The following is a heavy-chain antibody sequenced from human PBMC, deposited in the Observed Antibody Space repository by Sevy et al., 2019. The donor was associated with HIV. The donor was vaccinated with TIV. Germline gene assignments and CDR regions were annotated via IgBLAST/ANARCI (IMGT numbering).Heavy chain of an antibody. Sequence: GGSLRLSCAASGFTFSSHAMHWVRQAPGKGLEWMAAISYDGSSKYYADSVKGRFTISRDNSKNTLYLQMNSLRAEDTAVYYCARTQRSGWYLDAFDIWGQGTMVTVSS. V-gene: IGHV3-30*14. CDR3: ARTQRSGWYLDAFDI. CDR1: GFTFSSHA. J-gene: IGHJ3*02. CDR2: ISYDGSSK. D-gene: IGHD6-19*01.